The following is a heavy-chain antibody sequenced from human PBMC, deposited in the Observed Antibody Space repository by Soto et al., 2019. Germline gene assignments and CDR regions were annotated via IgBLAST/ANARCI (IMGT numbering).Heavy chain of an antibody. J-gene: IGHJ5*02. Sequence: EVQLVQSGAEVKQPGESLRISCQGSGYSFSDYYVNWVRHLPGKGLEWMGTIDPRDSHPNYSPSFQGHVTISVDESTNTAYLQWSSLKASDTAIYYCARQSPYTGSYYVLLDPWGQGTRVTVSS. CDR3: ARQSPYTGSYYVLLDP. D-gene: IGHD1-26*01. CDR2: IDPRDSHP. CDR1: GYSFSDYY. V-gene: IGHV5-10-1*03.